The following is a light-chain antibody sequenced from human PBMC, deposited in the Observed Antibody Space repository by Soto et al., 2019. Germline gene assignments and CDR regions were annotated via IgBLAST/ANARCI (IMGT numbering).Light chain of an antibody. V-gene: IGKV3-20*01. CDR2: GAS. Sequence: EIVLTQSPGTLSLSPGERATLSCRASQSVSSSDLAWYKKKPGQAPRLLIYGASSRATGIPDRFSGSGSGTDFTLAINRLEPEDFAVYYCPQYGSSPKTFGQGTKLEIK. J-gene: IGKJ2*01. CDR1: QSVSSSD. CDR3: PQYGSSPKT.